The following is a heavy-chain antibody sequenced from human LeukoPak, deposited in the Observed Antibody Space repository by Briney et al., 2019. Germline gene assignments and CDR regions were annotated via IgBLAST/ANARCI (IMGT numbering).Heavy chain of an antibody. CDR2: IIPIFGTA. J-gene: IGHJ5*02. D-gene: IGHD2-8*02. CDR1: GGTCSSYA. Sequence: SVKVSCKASGGTCSSYAISWVRQAPGQGLEWMGGIIPIFGTANYAQKFQGRVTITTDESTSTAYMELSSLRSEGTAVYYCAREVVFRIRSYNWFDPWGQGTLVTVSS. V-gene: IGHV1-69*05. CDR3: AREVVFRIRSYNWFDP.